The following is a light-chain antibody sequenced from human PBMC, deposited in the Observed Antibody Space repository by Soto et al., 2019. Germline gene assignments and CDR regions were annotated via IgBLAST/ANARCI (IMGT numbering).Light chain of an antibody. J-gene: IGKJ5*01. CDR1: QSVSSY. CDR2: DAS. V-gene: IGKV3-11*01. Sequence: EILLTQSPATLSLSPGGRATLSCRASQSVSSYLAWYQQKPGQAPRLLIYDASNRATGIPARFSGSGSGTDFTLTISSLEPEDFAVYYCQQRSNWPPITFGQGTRLEIK. CDR3: QQRSNWPPIT.